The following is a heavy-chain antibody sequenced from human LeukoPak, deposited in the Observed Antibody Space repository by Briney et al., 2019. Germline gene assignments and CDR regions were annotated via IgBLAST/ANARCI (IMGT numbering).Heavy chain of an antibody. Sequence: GASVKVSCKASGGTFSSYAISWVRQAPGQGLEWMGGIIPIFGTANYAQKFQGRVTITTDESTSTAYMELSSLRSEDTAVYYRARDEISKRWRPPSMDVWGKGTTVTVSS. J-gene: IGHJ6*03. CDR2: IIPIFGTA. CDR1: GGTFSSYA. CDR3: ARDEISKRWRPPSMDV. V-gene: IGHV1-69*05. D-gene: IGHD2-15*01.